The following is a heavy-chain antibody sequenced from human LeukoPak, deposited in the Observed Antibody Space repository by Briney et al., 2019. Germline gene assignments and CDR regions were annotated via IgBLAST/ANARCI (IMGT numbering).Heavy chain of an antibody. CDR3: VKDLHSSSWFYFDY. CDR2: ISSSSSYI. D-gene: IGHD6-13*01. V-gene: IGHV3-21*01. J-gene: IGHJ4*02. Sequence: GGSLRLSCAASGFTFSSYSMNWVRQAPGKGLEWVSSISSSSSYIYYADSVKGRFTISRDNSKNTLYLQMNSLRAEDTAVYYCVKDLHSSSWFYFDYWGQGTLVTVSS. CDR1: GFTFSSYS.